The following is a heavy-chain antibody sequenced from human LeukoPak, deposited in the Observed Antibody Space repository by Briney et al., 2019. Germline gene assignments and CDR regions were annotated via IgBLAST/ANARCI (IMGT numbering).Heavy chain of an antibody. J-gene: IGHJ1*01. CDR2: IYSGGST. D-gene: IGHD1-14*01. V-gene: IGHV3-53*01. CDR1: GFTVSSNY. CDR3: ARQKSRSNFQH. Sequence: PGGSLRLSCAASGFTVSSNYMSWVRQAPGKGLEWVSVIYSGGSTYYADSVKGRFTISRDNSKNTLNLQMNSLRAEDTAVYYCARQKSRSNFQHWGQGTLVTVSS.